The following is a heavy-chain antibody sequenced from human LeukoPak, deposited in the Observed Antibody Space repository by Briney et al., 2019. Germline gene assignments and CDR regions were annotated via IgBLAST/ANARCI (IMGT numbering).Heavy chain of an antibody. J-gene: IGHJ3*02. CDR3: ARGAMVRGVTSQDAFDI. CDR1: GYTFTGYY. CDR2: INPNSGGT. V-gene: IGHV1-2*02. D-gene: IGHD3-10*01. Sequence: GASVKVSCKASGYTFTGYYMHWVRQAPGQGLEWMGWINPNSGGTNYAQKFQGRVTMTRDTSISTAYMELSRLRSGDTAVYYCARGAMVRGVTSQDAFDIWGQGTMVTVSS.